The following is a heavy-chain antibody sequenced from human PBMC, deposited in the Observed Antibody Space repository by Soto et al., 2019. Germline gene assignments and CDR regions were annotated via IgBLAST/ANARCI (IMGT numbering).Heavy chain of an antibody. CDR1: VYTFTSHG. J-gene: IGHJ4*02. CDR2: IIAYNGKT. CDR3: ARVIAAADY. Sequence: ASEKVSCKASVYTFTSHGISWVRQAPGQWLEFMAWIIAYNGKTXXAENLQRTVXMTTETAAITSXTELRXLGSDDTAVYYCARVIAAADYWGQGTLVTGSS. D-gene: IGHD6-13*01. V-gene: IGHV1-18*01.